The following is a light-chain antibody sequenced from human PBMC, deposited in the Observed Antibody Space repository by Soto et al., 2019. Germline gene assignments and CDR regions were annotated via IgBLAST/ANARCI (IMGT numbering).Light chain of an antibody. Sequence: EIVMTQSPGTLSVSPGERATLSCRASQSVSSNLAWYQQKPGQAPRLLIYGASTRATGIPARFSGSGSETEFTLTISSLQYEDFAVYYCQHLYNCPRTFGQGTKVEIK. CDR3: QHLYNCPRT. J-gene: IGKJ1*01. CDR1: QSVSSN. CDR2: GAS. V-gene: IGKV3-15*01.